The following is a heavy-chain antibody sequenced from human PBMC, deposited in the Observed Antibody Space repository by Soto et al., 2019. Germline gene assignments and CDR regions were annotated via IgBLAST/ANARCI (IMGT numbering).Heavy chain of an antibody. CDR1: GGSVSSGSYY. V-gene: IGHV4-61*01. Sequence: PSETLSLTCTVSGGSVSSGSYYCSCIRQPPGKGLEWIGYIYYIGSTNYNPSLKSRVTISVDTSKNQFSLKLSSVTAADTAVYYCARLYGYCSSTSCYTVDYWGQGTLVTVSS. CDR2: IYYIGST. J-gene: IGHJ4*02. D-gene: IGHD2-2*02. CDR3: ARLYGYCSSTSCYTVDY.